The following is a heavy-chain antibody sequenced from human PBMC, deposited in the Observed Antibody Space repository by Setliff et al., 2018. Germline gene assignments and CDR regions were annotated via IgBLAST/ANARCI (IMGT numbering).Heavy chain of an antibody. D-gene: IGHD3-10*01. V-gene: IGHV1-18*01. CDR2: ISPYTGNA. CDR3: ARDRRGSDAFDI. CDR1: GYTFTDYG. J-gene: IGHJ3*02. Sequence: ASVKVSCKASGYTFTDYGVTWVRQAPGQGLEWVGWISPYTGNAYYAPKFQGRVSLTTDTSTSTAYMELRSLRSDDTAVYYCARDRRGSDAFDIWGQGTMVTVSS.